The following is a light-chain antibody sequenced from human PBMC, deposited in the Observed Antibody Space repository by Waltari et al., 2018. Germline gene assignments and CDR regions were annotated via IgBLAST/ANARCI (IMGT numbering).Light chain of an antibody. Sequence: QSALTQPASVSGSPGQSVTIFCARTSNDVGGYNSVSWYQEHPGQPPRVIIYDVSDRPSGVSARFSGSKSGNTASLTISGLQAEDEADYYCSSQSSNDVVLFGGGTKLTVL. V-gene: IGLV2-14*01. CDR3: SSQSSNDVVL. J-gene: IGLJ2*01. CDR1: SNDVGGYNS. CDR2: DVS.